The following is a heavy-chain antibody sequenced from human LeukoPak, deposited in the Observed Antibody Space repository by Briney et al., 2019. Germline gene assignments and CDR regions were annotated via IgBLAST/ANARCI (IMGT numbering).Heavy chain of an antibody. D-gene: IGHD3-10*01. V-gene: IGHV3-23*01. CDR2: ISAGGGST. CDR1: GFTFSSYA. J-gene: IGHJ5*02. Sequence: GGSLRLSCAASGFTFSSYAMSWVRQAPGKGLEWVSAISAGGGSTYYADSVKGRFTISRDNSKNTLYLQMNSLSVEDTAVYNCAKGGFTGWFDPWGQGTLVTVSS. CDR3: AKGGFTGWFDP.